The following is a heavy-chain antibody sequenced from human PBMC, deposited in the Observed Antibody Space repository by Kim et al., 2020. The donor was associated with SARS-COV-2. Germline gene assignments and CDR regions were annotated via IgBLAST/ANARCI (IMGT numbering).Heavy chain of an antibody. J-gene: IGHJ6*03. V-gene: IGHV3-11*01. Sequence: GGSLRLSCAASGFTFSDSYMTWIRQTPGKGLEWVSYISPSGNTIYYADSVKGRFTISRDNAKNSLYLQMNSLRAEDTAFYYCARGPRRVLQYFEGYYMDVWGKGTTVTVSS. CDR3: ARGPRRVLQYFEGYYMDV. D-gene: IGHD3-9*01. CDR1: GFTFSDSY. CDR2: ISPSGNTI.